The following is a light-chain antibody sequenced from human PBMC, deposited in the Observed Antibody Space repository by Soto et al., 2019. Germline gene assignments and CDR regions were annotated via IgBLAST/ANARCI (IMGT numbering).Light chain of an antibody. J-gene: IGKJ1*01. CDR2: AAS. V-gene: IGKV1-9*01. CDR3: QQLNSYPRT. Sequence: DIQLTQSPSFLSASVGDRVTITCRASQGSSSYLAWYQQKPGQAPKLLIYAASTLQSGVPSRFRGSGSGTEFTLTISSLQPEDFATYYCQQLNSYPRTFGQGTKVEIK. CDR1: QGSSSY.